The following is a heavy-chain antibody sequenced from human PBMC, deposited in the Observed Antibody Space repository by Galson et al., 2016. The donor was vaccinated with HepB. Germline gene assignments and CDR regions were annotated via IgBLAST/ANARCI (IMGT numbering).Heavy chain of an antibody. Sequence: SVKVSCKASGEASGDTFNTYSISWVRQAPGQGLEWMGWITPMFGTAKYAQSFQDRVSITADESTSTAYMELASLRSEDTAVYHCASHIRGQYGSGRHEFDLWGQGALVIVSS. D-gene: IGHD3-10*01. J-gene: IGHJ4*02. CDR2: ITPMFGTA. CDR3: ASHIRGQYGSGRHEFDL. CDR1: GDTFNTYS. V-gene: IGHV1-69*13.